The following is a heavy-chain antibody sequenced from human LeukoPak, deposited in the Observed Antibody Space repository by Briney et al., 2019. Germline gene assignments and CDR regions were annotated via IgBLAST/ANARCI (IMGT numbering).Heavy chain of an antibody. CDR2: IYYSGTT. CDR1: GGSISSYY. D-gene: IGHD3-16*02. CDR3: ARGKKDDTCSYPADY. J-gene: IGHJ4*02. V-gene: IGHV4-59*01. Sequence: SETLSLTCTVSGGSISSYYWSWIRQPPGKGLEWIGYIYYSGTTNYNPSLKSRVTISLDTSKSQFSLKLRSVTAADTAVYYCARGKKDDTCSYPADYWGQGTLVTVSS.